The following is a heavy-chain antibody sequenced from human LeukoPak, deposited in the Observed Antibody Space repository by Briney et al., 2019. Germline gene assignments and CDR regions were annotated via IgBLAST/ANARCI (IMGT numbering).Heavy chain of an antibody. CDR1: GGSFSGYY. D-gene: IGHD1-1*01. V-gene: IGHV4-59*01. J-gene: IGHJ4*02. Sequence: SETLSLTCAIYGGSFSGYYWSWIRQPPGKGLEWIGYIYYSGSTNYNPSLKSRVTISVDTSKNQFSLKLSSVTAADTAVYYCARGTRYSGPNYWGQGTLVTVSS. CDR3: ARGTRYSGPNY. CDR2: IYYSGST.